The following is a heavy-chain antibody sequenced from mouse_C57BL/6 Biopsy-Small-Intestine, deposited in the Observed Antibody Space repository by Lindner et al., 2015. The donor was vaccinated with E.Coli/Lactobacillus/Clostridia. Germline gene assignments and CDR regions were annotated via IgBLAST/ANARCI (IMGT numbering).Heavy chain of an antibody. V-gene: IGHV1-39*01. J-gene: IGHJ1*03. Sequence: QLQESGPELVKPGASVKISCKASGYSFTDYNMNWVKQSNGKSLEWIGVINPNYGTTSYNQKFKGKATLTVDQSSSTAYMQLNSLTSEDSAVYYCARGRDTKAAGYFDVWGTGTTVTVSS. CDR1: GYSFTDYN. CDR3: ARGRDTKAAGYFDV. D-gene: IGHD1-2*01. CDR2: INPNYGTT.